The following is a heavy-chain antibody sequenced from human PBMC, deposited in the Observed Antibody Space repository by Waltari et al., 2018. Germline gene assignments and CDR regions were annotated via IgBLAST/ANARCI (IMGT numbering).Heavy chain of an antibody. J-gene: IGHJ3*02. V-gene: IGHV3-74*01. CDR3: AREEAVAGPGDAFDI. D-gene: IGHD6-19*01. CDR2: INSDGSST. Sequence: EVQLVESGGGLVQPGGSLRLSCAASGFTFSSYWMHWVRQAPGKGLVWVSRINSDGSSTSYADSVKGRFTISRDNAKNTLYLQMNSLRAEDTAVYYCAREEAVAGPGDAFDIWGQGTMVTVSS. CDR1: GFTFSSYW.